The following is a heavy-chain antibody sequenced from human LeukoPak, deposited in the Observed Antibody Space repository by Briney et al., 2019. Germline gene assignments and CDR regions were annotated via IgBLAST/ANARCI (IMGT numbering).Heavy chain of an antibody. J-gene: IGHJ4*02. Sequence: SETLSLTCTVSGGSISSSSYYWGWIRQPPGKGLEWIGSIYYSGSTYYNPSLKSRVTISVDTSKNQFSLKLSSVTAADTAVYYCARDYYDSSGYYPFDYWGQGTLVTVSS. CDR1: GGSISSSSYY. CDR2: IYYSGST. V-gene: IGHV4-39*07. D-gene: IGHD3-22*01. CDR3: ARDYYDSSGYYPFDY.